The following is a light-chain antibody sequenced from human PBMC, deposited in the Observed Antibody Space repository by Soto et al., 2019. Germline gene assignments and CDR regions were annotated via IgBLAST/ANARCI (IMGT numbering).Light chain of an antibody. CDR1: SGHSSYA. Sequence: QLVLTQSPSASASLGASVKLTCTLSSGHSSYAIAWHQQQPEKGPRYLMKLNSDGSHNKGDGIPDRFSGSSSGAERYLTISSLQSEDEADYYCQTWNTGTHVVFSGGTKVTVL. CDR2: LNSDGSH. J-gene: IGLJ2*01. V-gene: IGLV4-69*01. CDR3: QTWNTGTHVV.